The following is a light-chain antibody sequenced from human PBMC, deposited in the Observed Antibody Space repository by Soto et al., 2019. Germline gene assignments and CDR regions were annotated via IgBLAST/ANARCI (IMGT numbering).Light chain of an antibody. J-gene: IGKJ1*01. Sequence: EIVMTQSPATLSVSPVERATLSSRASQSVSSDLAWYHQKPGQAPRLLIYGASTRATGIPARFSGSGSGTEFTLTINSLQSEDFAVYYCQQYNNWPRTFGQGTKVDIK. CDR2: GAS. CDR1: QSVSSD. CDR3: QQYNNWPRT. V-gene: IGKV3-15*01.